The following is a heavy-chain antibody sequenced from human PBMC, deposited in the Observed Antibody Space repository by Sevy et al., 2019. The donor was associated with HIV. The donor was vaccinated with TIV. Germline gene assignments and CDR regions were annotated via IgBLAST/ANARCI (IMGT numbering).Heavy chain of an antibody. V-gene: IGHV3-74*01. Sequence: GGSLRLSCAASGFTFNSYWMHWVRQAPGKGLVWVSRINSDGSSTSFADSVKGGFTIARDNAKNTLYLQMDTLRAEDTATYFCGGRGAMQFFGCCGMDVWGQGTTVTVSS. CDR3: GGRGAMQFFGCCGMDV. CDR1: GFTFNSYW. D-gene: IGHD2-2*01. J-gene: IGHJ6*02. CDR2: INSDGSST.